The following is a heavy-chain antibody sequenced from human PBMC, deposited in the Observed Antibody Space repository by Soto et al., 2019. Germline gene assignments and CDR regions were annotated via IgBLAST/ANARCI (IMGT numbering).Heavy chain of an antibody. CDR3: ARESSGYYYPNIDY. D-gene: IGHD3-22*01. Sequence: PGGSLRLSCAASGFTFSSYAMHWVRQAPGKGLEWVAVISYDGSNKYYADSVKGRFTISRDNSKNTLYLQMNSLRAEDTAVYYCARESSGYYYPNIDYWGQGTLVTVSS. J-gene: IGHJ4*02. CDR2: ISYDGSNK. CDR1: GFTFSSYA. V-gene: IGHV3-30-3*01.